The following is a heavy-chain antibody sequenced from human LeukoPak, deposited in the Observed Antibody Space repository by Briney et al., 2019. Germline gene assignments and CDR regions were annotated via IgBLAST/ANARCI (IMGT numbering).Heavy chain of an antibody. CDR3: ARDLAMGDYYYYMDV. J-gene: IGHJ6*03. D-gene: IGHD3-16*01. Sequence: GGSLRLSCAASGFTFTTYGMNWVRQAPGKGLEWVSSISSSSSYIYYADSVKGRFTISRDNAKNSLYLQMNSLRAEDTAVYYCARDLAMGDYYYYMDVWGKGTTVTVSS. CDR1: GFTFTTYG. CDR2: ISSSSSYI. V-gene: IGHV3-21*01.